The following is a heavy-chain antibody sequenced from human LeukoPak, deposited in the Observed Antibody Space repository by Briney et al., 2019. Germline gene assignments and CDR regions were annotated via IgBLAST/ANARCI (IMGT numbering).Heavy chain of an antibody. D-gene: IGHD4-17*01. CDR2: TKSKTDGGTT. J-gene: IGHJ4*02. CDR1: GFTFSNAW. V-gene: IGHV3-15*01. Sequence: GGSLRLSCAASGFTFSNAWMSWVRQAPGKGLEWVGRTKSKTDGGTTDYAAPVKGRFTISRDDSKNTLYLQMNSLKTEDTAVYYCTLGDYGDYWGQGTLVTVSS. CDR3: TLGDYGDY.